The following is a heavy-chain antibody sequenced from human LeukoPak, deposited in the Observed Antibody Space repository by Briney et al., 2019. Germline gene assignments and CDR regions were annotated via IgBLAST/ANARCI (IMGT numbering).Heavy chain of an antibody. D-gene: IGHD2-2*01. Sequence: ASVKVSCKASGYTFTSYGISWVRQATGQGLEWMGWISAYNGNTNYAQKLQGRVTMTTDTSTSTAYMELRSLRSDDTAVYYCARLPLLGYCSSTSCKDYWGQGTLVTVSS. CDR3: ARLPLLGYCSSTSCKDY. CDR2: ISAYNGNT. V-gene: IGHV1-18*01. J-gene: IGHJ4*02. CDR1: GYTFTSYG.